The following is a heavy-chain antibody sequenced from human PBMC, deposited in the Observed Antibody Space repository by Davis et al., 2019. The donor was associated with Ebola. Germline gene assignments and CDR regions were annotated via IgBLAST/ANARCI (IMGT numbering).Heavy chain of an antibody. Sequence: ASVKVSCKASGYSFVSYGISWVRQAPGQGLEWMGWISPYNGNTNYAQKIQGRVTMTTDTSTSTAYMELRSLRSDDTAMYYCATDGVRGYCSGGSCYHLFWGQGTVVTVSS. CDR3: ATDGVRGYCSGGSCYHLF. D-gene: IGHD2-15*01. J-gene: IGHJ3*01. CDR2: ISPYNGNT. CDR1: GYSFVSYG. V-gene: IGHV1-18*01.